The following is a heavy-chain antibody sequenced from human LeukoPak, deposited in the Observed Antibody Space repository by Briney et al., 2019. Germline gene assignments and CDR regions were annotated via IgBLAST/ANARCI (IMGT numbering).Heavy chain of an antibody. Sequence: PGGSLRLSCAASGFTFSNYWMHWVRQAPGKGLEWVSSISHSSSYIYYADSVKGRFTISRDNAKNSLYLQMNSLRAEDTAVYYCARAYRDAFDIWGQETMVTVSS. J-gene: IGHJ3*02. CDR3: ARAYRDAFDI. CDR1: GFTFSNYW. CDR2: ISHSSSYI. V-gene: IGHV3-21*01.